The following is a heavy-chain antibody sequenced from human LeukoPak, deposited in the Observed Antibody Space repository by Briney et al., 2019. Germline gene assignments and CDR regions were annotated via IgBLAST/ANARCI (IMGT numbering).Heavy chain of an antibody. CDR1: GFTFDDYG. J-gene: IGHJ4*02. Sequence: GGSLRLSCAASGFTFDDYGMSWVRQAPGKGLEWVSGINWNGGSTGYADSVKGRFTISRDNAKNSLYLQMNSLRAEDTALYYCARDQYYYDSSGYHYAFDIWGQGTLVTVSS. V-gene: IGHV3-20*04. CDR3: ARDQYYYDSSGYHYAFDI. D-gene: IGHD3-22*01. CDR2: INWNGGST.